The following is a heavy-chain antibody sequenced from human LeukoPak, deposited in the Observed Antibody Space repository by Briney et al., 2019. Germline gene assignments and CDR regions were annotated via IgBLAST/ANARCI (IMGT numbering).Heavy chain of an antibody. V-gene: IGHV3-30*18. Sequence: GRSLRLSCAASGFTFSSYVMHWVRQAPGKGLEWVAGISYVGNNKYYAESVKGRFTISRDNSKNPLYLQMNSLRAEDTAVYYCAEDWVVRGVISYWGQGTLVTVPS. J-gene: IGHJ4*02. D-gene: IGHD3-10*01. CDR1: GFTFSSYV. CDR3: AEDWVVRGVISY. CDR2: ISYVGNNK.